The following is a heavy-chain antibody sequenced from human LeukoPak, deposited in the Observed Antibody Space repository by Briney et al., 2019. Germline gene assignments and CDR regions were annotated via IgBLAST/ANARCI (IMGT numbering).Heavy chain of an antibody. Sequence: ASVKVSCKASGGTFSSYAISWVRQAPGQGLEWMGWINPNSGGTNYAQKFQGRVTMTRDTSISTAYMELSRLRSDDTAVYYCARDAYDFWSGYYRNYYYMDVWGKGTTVTVSS. D-gene: IGHD3-3*01. CDR1: GGTFSSYA. V-gene: IGHV1-2*02. J-gene: IGHJ6*03. CDR3: ARDAYDFWSGYYRNYYYMDV. CDR2: INPNSGGT.